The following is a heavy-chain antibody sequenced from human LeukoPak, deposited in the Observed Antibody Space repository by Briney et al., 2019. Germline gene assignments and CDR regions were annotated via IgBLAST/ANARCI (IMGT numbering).Heavy chain of an antibody. D-gene: IGHD4-17*01. J-gene: IGHJ5*02. CDR1: GFIFSSYW. CDR3: ARAETTVTRPHWFDP. Sequence: HPGGSLRLSCAASGFIFSSYWMHWVRQAPGKGLVWVSRIKTDGSITTYADSVKGRFTISRDNAKNTLYLQMNSLRAEDTAVYYCARAETTVTRPHWFDPWGQGTLVTVSS. V-gene: IGHV3-74*01. CDR2: IKTDGSIT.